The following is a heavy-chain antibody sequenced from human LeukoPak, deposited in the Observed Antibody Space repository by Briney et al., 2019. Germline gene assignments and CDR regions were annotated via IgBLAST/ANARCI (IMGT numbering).Heavy chain of an antibody. CDR3: ARHRTFRDGYTDI. CDR1: GGSISSYC. D-gene: IGHD5-24*01. Sequence: SETLSLTCTVSGGSISSYCWSWIRQPPGKGLEWIGYVYYSGSTNYNPSLKSRVTISVDTSKNQFSLKLSSVTAADTAVYYCARHRTFRDGYTDIWGQGTMVTVSS. J-gene: IGHJ3*02. CDR2: VYYSGST. V-gene: IGHV4-59*01.